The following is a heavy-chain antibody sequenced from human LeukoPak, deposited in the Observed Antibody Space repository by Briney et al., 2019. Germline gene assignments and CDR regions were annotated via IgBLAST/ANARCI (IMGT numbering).Heavy chain of an antibody. J-gene: IGHJ6*03. CDR3: ARLTSGSLNYYYYYMDV. D-gene: IGHD3-22*01. CDR1: GGSISNNDYY. V-gene: IGHV4-39*01. Sequence: PSETLSLTCTVSGGSISNNDYYWGWTRQPPGKGLEWFGSIYYNGKTFYTPSLKSRVTISVDTSKNEFSLRLSSVTAADTAVFYCARLTSGSLNYYYYYMDVWGKGATVTVSS. CDR2: IYYNGKT.